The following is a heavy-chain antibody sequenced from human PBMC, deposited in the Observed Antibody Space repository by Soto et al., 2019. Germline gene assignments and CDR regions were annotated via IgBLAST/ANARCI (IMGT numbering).Heavy chain of an antibody. CDR2: IYWDDDK. CDR1: GFSLSTGGVG. J-gene: IGHJ6*02. D-gene: IGHD2-21*02. V-gene: IGHV2-5*02. CDR3: AHSRCGGDCLQSYSSHSYYGVDV. Sequence: QITLKESGPTLVKPTQTLTLTCTFSGFSLSTGGVGVGWIRQPPGKALEWLALIYWDDDKRYSPSLKSRLTITKATSKNHVVLTITHMDPVDTATYYCAHSRCGGDCLQSYSSHSYYGVDVWGQGTTVTVSS.